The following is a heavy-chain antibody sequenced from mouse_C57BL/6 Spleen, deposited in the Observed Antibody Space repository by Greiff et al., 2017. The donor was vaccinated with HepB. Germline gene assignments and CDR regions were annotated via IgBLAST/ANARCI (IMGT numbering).Heavy chain of an antibody. J-gene: IGHJ3*01. CDR3: ARCYRDRGWFAY. CDR1: GYAFSSYW. Sequence: VQLQQSGAELVKPGASVKISCKASGYAFSSYWMNWVKQRPGKGLEWIGQIYPGDGDTNYNGKFKGKATLTADKSSSTAYMQLSSLTSEDSAVYFCARCYRDRGWFAYWGQVTLVTVSA. D-gene: IGHD2-14*01. V-gene: IGHV1-80*01. CDR2: IYPGDGDT.